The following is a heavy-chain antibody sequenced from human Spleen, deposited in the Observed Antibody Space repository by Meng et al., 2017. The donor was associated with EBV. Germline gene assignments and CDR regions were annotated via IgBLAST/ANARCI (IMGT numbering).Heavy chain of an antibody. CDR3: ASGSGGNFDF. D-gene: IGHD3-16*01. J-gene: IGHJ4*02. CDR1: GGSISSGTYY. V-gene: IGHV4-30-4*01. CDR2: IYHNGDT. Sequence: VQLQDSGPGLVKSSETLSPTCPVSGGSISSGTYYWSWIRQPPGRGLEWIGYIYHNGDTYYSPSLQSRLTISVDTSKNQFSLKMSSVTAADTAVYFCASGSGGNFDFWGQGTLVTVSS.